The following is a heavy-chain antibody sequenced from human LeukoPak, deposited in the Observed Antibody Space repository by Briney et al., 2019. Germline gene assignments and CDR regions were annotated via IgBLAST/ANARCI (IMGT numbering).Heavy chain of an antibody. CDR3: ARGVGYCTNGVCSNWFDP. D-gene: IGHD2-8*01. CDR2: INHSGST. Sequence: SETLSLTCVVYGGSFSGYYWSWIRQPPGKGLEWIGEINHSGSTNYNPFLKSRVTISVDTSKNQFSLKLSSVTAADTAVYYCARGVGYCTNGVCSNWFDPWGQGTLVTVSS. CDR1: GGSFSGYY. V-gene: IGHV4-34*01. J-gene: IGHJ5*02.